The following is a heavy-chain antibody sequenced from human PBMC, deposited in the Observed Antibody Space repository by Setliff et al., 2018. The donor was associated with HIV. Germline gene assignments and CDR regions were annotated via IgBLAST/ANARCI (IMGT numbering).Heavy chain of an antibody. CDR1: RFTFNDYW. V-gene: IGHV3-7*01. CDR2: IDRDGSET. CDR3: ARDQWGYSYGYYYYYYMDV. Sequence: GGSLRLSCVASRFTFNDYWMSWVRQAPGKGLEWVANIDRDGSETNYVDSVKGRFTIFRDNAKSSMYLQMNSLRAEDTAVYYCARDQWGYSYGYYYYYYMDVWGKGTTVTVSS. D-gene: IGHD5-18*01. J-gene: IGHJ6*03.